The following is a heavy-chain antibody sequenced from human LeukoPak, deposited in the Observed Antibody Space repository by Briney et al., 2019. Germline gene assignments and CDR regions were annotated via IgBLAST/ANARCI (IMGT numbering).Heavy chain of an antibody. CDR3: ARGRWELLYFDY. CDR1: GGSFSGYY. J-gene: IGHJ4*02. Sequence: SETLSLTCAVYGGSFSGYYWSWIRQPAGKGLEWIGRIYTSGSTNYNPSLKSRVTMSVDTSKNQFSLKLSSVTAADTAVYYCARGRWELLYFDYWGQGTLVTVSS. V-gene: IGHV4-59*10. CDR2: IYTSGST. D-gene: IGHD1-26*01.